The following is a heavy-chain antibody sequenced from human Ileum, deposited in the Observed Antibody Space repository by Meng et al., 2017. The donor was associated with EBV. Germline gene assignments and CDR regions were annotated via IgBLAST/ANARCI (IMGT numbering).Heavy chain of an antibody. J-gene: IGHJ4*02. Sequence: LQRRGPGPRHLQRSEPLSLYCTVSGASTSVGAMYLCAWFRQSPGKGLEWIVSMYYTGTSYYNPCLKARLTMSPDTSKNLFSLRLSSVTDRDTAVYDCARQFGSSGGRDSGDKWGPGILVTVSS. CDR2: MYYTGTS. V-gene: IGHV4-39*02. CDR1: GASTSVGAMYL. CDR3: ARQFGSSGGRDSGDK. D-gene: IGHD5-12*01.